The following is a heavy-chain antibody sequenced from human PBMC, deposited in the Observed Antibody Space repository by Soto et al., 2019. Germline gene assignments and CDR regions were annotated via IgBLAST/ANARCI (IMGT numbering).Heavy chain of an antibody. Sequence: TGGSLRLSCAGSGFTFSNAWLSWVRQVPGKGLEWVGRIKSKADAEKTDYGAPVKGRFTISRDDSKNTVYLQMNSLKTEDTGVYYCTTAWGVIIVNYYYYGMDVWGQGTTVTV. V-gene: IGHV3-15*01. J-gene: IGHJ6*02. CDR2: IKSKADAEKT. CDR3: TTAWGVIIVNYYYYGMDV. CDR1: GFTFSNAW. D-gene: IGHD3-10*01.